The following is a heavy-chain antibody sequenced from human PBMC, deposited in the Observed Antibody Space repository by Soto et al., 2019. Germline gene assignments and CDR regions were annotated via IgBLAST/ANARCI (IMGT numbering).Heavy chain of an antibody. J-gene: IGHJ6*02. CDR2: IIPIFGTA. V-gene: IGHV1-69*13. CDR1: GGTFSSYA. D-gene: IGHD3-10*01. CDR3: ARDRYTPITMVRGPPSYYYYGMDV. Sequence: RASVKVSCKASGGTFSSYAISWVRQAPGQGLEWMGGIIPIFGTANYAQKFQGRVTITADESTSTAYMELSSLRSEDTAVYYCARDRYTPITMVRGPPSYYYYGMDVWGQGTTVTVSS.